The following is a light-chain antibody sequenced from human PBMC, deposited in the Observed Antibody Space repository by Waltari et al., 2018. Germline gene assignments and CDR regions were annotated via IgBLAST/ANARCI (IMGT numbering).Light chain of an antibody. CDR1: NLGDKY. Sequence: SYELTQPPSVSVSPRQTASITCSGDNLGDKYVCWYQQKPGQSPVLVIYQDSKRPSGIPERYSGSNSGNTATLTISGTQAMDEADYYCQAWDSSILFGGGTKLTVL. J-gene: IGLJ2*01. V-gene: IGLV3-1*01. CDR2: QDS. CDR3: QAWDSSIL.